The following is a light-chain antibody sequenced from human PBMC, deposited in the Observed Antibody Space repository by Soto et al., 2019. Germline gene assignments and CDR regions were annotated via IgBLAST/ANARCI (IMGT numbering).Light chain of an antibody. J-gene: IGLJ2*01. Sequence: QSVLTQPASVSGSPGQSITISCTGSTSDIGGYNYVSWYQQHPGKAPKLFIYDVGYRPSGISDRFSGSKSGNTASLTISGLQPEDEADYYCSSYGASSTLFGGGTKLTVL. CDR3: SSYGASSTL. V-gene: IGLV2-14*03. CDR2: DVG. CDR1: TSDIGGYNY.